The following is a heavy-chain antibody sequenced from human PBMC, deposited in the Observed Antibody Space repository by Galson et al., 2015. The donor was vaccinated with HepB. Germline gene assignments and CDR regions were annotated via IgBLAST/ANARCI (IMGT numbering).Heavy chain of an antibody. V-gene: IGHV3-43*01. Sequence: SLRLSCAASGFTFDDYTMHWVRQAPGKGLEWVSLISWDGGSTYYADSVKGRFTISRDNSKNSLYLQMNSLRTEDTALYYCAKDPGYSSGWYYFDYWGQGTLVTVSS. D-gene: IGHD6-19*01. CDR1: GFTFDDYT. CDR3: AKDPGYSSGWYYFDY. CDR2: ISWDGGST. J-gene: IGHJ4*02.